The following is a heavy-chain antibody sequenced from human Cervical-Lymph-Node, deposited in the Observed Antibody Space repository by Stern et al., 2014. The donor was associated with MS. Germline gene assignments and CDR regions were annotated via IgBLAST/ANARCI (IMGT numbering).Heavy chain of an antibody. CDR1: GYTFTAYF. V-gene: IGHV1-2*02. D-gene: IGHD3-16*01. Sequence: QVQLVQSGAEVERPGASVKVSCKASGYTFTAYFLHWVRKAPGQGLEWMWWISPKTGSATYAQKFQDRVTMTRDTSINTGYMEVSSLRSDDTAVYYCARDRGGYSDYWGQGTLVAVSS. J-gene: IGHJ4*02. CDR2: ISPKTGSA. CDR3: ARDRGGYSDY.